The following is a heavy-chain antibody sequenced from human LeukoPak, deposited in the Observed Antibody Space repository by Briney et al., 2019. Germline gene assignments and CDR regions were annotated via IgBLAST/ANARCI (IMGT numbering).Heavy chain of an antibody. D-gene: IGHD3-10*01. CDR1: GFTFSSYA. CDR3: AKDLGVRGVINPNWFDP. CDR2: ISGSGGST. J-gene: IGHJ5*02. Sequence: PGGSLRLSCAASGFTFSSYAMSWVRQAPGKGLEWVSAISGSGGSTYYADSVKGRFTISRDNSKNTLYLQMNSLRAEDTAVYYCAKDLGVRGVINPNWFDPWDQGTLVTVSS. V-gene: IGHV3-23*01.